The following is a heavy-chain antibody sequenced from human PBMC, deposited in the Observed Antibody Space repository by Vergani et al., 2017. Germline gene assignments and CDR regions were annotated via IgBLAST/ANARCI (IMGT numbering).Heavy chain of an antibody. Sequence: QVQLVQSGAEVKKPGSSVKVSCKASGGTFSSYAISWVRQAPGQGLEWMGGIIPIFGTANYAQKFQGRVTITADKSTSKADMELSSLRSEDTAVYYCARKKYCSGGSCYPTPYNWFDPWGQGTLVTVSS. V-gene: IGHV1-69*06. D-gene: IGHD2-15*01. CDR3: ARKKYCSGGSCYPTPYNWFDP. CDR1: GGTFSSYA. J-gene: IGHJ5*02. CDR2: IIPIFGTA.